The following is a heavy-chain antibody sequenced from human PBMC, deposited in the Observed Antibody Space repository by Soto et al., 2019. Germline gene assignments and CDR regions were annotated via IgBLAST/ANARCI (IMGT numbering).Heavy chain of an antibody. J-gene: IGHJ6*02. Sequence: GGSLRLSCAASGFTFNIFAMGWVRQAPGQGLEWVSGISGSGESTYFADSVKGRFTISRDDSKNTVHLQLSRLRSDDTAVYYCARAGTSLFGGSSWYPYYYYGMDVWGQGTTVTVSS. D-gene: IGHD6-13*01. V-gene: IGHV3-23*01. CDR3: ARAGTSLFGGSSWYPYYYYGMDV. CDR2: ISGSGEST. CDR1: GFTFNIFA.